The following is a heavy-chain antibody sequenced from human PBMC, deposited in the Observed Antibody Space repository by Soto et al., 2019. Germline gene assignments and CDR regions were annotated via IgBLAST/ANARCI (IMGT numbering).Heavy chain of an antibody. CDR2: FDPEDGET. V-gene: IGHV1-24*01. Sequence: ASVKVSCKVSGYTLTELSMHWVRQAPGKGLEWMGGFDPEDGETIYAQKFQGRVTMTEDTSTDTAYMELSSLRSEDTAVYYCAIKVYTWNYGAFDIWGQGTMVTVSS. CDR1: GYTLTELS. CDR3: AIKVYTWNYGAFDI. D-gene: IGHD1-7*01. J-gene: IGHJ3*02.